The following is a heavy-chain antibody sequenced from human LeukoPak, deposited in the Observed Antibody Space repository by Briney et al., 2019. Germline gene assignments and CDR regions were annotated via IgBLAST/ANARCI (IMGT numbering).Heavy chain of an antibody. D-gene: IGHD3-3*01. V-gene: IGHV1-18*01. CDR3: ARGYYDFWSGPYYYYYGMDV. Sequence: ASVTVSFTASGYTFTIYGISWVRQAPGQGREWMGWISAYNGNTTYAQKLHGRVTMTTDTSTSTAYLELRSLRSDDTAVYYCARGYYDFWSGPYYYYYGMDVWGQGTTVTVSS. J-gene: IGHJ6*02. CDR2: ISAYNGNT. CDR1: GYTFTIYG.